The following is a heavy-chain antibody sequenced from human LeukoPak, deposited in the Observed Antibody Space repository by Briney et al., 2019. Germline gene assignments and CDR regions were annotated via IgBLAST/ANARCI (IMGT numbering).Heavy chain of an antibody. CDR2: ISGSGGST. V-gene: IGHV3-23*01. CDR3: AKGGRFPDP. J-gene: IGHJ5*02. Sequence: GGSLRLSCAASGFTFSSYAMSWVRQAPGKGLEWVSAISGSGGSTYYADSLKGRFTTIRDDSKNTLYLQRNSLRAEDTAVYYWAKGGRFPDPWGQGTLVTVSS. D-gene: IGHD3-3*01. CDR1: GFTFSSYA.